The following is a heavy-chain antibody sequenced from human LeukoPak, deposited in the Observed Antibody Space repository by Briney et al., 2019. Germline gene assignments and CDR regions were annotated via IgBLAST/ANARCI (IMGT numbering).Heavy chain of an antibody. Sequence: PGRSLRLSCAASGFTFSSYGMHWVRQAPGKGLEWVAVISYDGSNKYYADSVKGRFTISRDNSKNTQYLQMNSLRAEDTAVYYATTGDYWGQGTLVTVSS. CDR1: GFTFSSYG. CDR3: TTGDY. D-gene: IGHD1-14*01. CDR2: ISYDGSNK. V-gene: IGHV3-30*03. J-gene: IGHJ4*02.